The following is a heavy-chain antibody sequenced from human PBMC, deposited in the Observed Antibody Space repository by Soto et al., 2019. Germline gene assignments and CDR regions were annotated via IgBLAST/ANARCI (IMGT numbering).Heavy chain of an antibody. CDR3: AGSFRQWLVDS. V-gene: IGHV3-33*01. CDR2: IWYDGSNK. D-gene: IGHD6-19*01. Sequence: GGSLRLSCAASGFTFSSYDMHWVRQAPGKGLEWVGIIWYDGSNKYYADSVKGRFTISRDNSKNTLYLEVNRLRADDTAVYYCAGSFRQWLVDSWGQGALVTVSS. J-gene: IGHJ4*02. CDR1: GFTFSSYD.